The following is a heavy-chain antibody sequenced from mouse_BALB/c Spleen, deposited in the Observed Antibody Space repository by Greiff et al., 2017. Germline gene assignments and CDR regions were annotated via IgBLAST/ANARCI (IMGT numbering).Heavy chain of an antibody. CDR3: ASSHYYGSSYGYFDV. Sequence: EVQLVESGGDLVKPGGSLKLSCAASGFTFSSYGMSWVRQTPDKRLEWVATISSGGSYTYYPDSVKGRFTISRDNARNILYLQMSSLRSEDTAMYYCASSHYYGSSYGYFDVWGAGTTVTVSS. CDR2: ISSGGSYT. CDR1: GFTFSSYG. J-gene: IGHJ1*01. V-gene: IGHV5-6*01. D-gene: IGHD1-1*01.